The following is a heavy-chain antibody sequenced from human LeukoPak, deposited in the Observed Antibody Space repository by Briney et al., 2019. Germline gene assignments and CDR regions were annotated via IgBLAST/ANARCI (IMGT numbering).Heavy chain of an antibody. Sequence: GRSLRLSCAASGFTFSSYAMHWVRQAPGKGLEWVAVISYDGSNKYYADSVKGRFTISRDNSKNTLYLQMNSLRAEDTAVYYCARDYTGYSSSWYAFDIWGQGTMVTVSS. CDR2: ISYDGSNK. CDR3: ARDYTGYSSSWYAFDI. V-gene: IGHV3-30-3*01. D-gene: IGHD6-13*01. J-gene: IGHJ3*02. CDR1: GFTFSSYA.